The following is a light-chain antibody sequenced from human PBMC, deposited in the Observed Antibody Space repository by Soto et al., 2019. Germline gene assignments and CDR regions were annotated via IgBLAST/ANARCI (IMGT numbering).Light chain of an antibody. CDR1: QGISYW. CDR2: DIS. CDR3: QQYNSYS. Sequence: DIQMTQSPSTLSASVGARVPITCRASQGISYWLAWYQQKPGKAPKLLIYDISNLEIGVPSRFSGSGSGTEFTLTIIGLQPDDFATYYCQQYNSYSFGQGTKVEIK. J-gene: IGKJ1*01. V-gene: IGKV1-5*01.